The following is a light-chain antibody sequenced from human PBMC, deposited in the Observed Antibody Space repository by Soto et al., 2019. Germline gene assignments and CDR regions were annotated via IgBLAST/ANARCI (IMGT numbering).Light chain of an antibody. CDR1: SSDVGAYNY. V-gene: IGLV2-8*01. CDR3: TSYAGINNLGV. J-gene: IGLJ1*01. CDR2: EVS. Sequence: QSVLTQPPSASGSPGQSVTISCTGTSSDVGAYNYVSWYQQHPGKAPKVMIYEVSKRPSGVPDRFSGSKSGNTASLTVSGLQAEDEADYYCTSYAGINNLGVFGTGTKVTV.